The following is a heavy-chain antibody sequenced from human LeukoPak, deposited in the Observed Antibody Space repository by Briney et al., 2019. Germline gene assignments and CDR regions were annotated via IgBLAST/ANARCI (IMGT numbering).Heavy chain of an antibody. V-gene: IGHV3-23*01. Sequence: PGGSPRLSCAASGFIFINYAMTWVRQTPGKGLEWVSSINGRGGSTYYADSVKGRFTISRDNSKNTLYLQMNSLRAEDTAEYYCAKGPPYGGLDVWGQGTTVTVSS. CDR1: GFIFINYA. J-gene: IGHJ6*02. CDR2: INGRGGST. CDR3: AKGPPYGGLDV. D-gene: IGHD3-10*01.